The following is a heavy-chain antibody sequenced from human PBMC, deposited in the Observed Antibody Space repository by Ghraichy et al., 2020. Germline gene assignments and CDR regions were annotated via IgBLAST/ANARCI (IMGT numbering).Heavy chain of an antibody. D-gene: IGHD1-26*01. Sequence: LSLTCAASGFTVSSNYMSWVRQAPGKGLEWVSVIYSGGSTYYADSVKGRFTISRDNSKNTLYLQMNSLRAEDTAVYYCAREAIVGDFDYWGQGTLVTVSS. J-gene: IGHJ4*02. CDR2: IYSGGST. V-gene: IGHV3-53*01. CDR3: AREAIVGDFDY. CDR1: GFTVSSNY.